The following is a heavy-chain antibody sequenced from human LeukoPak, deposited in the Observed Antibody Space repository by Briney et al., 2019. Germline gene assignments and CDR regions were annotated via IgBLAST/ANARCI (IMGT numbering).Heavy chain of an antibody. D-gene: IGHD6-13*01. CDR2: ISGSGGST. V-gene: IGHV3-23*01. CDR1: GFTVSSNY. J-gene: IGHJ4*02. CDR3: AKAAQIAAPATY. Sequence: GGSLRLSCAASGFTVSSNYMNWVRQAPGKGLEWVSGISGSGGSTYYADSVKGRFTISRDNSKNTLYLQVNSLRAEDTAVYYCAKAAQIAAPATYWGQGTLVTVSS.